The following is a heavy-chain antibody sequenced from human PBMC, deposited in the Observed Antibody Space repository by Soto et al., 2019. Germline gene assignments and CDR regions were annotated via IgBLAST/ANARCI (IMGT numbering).Heavy chain of an antibody. J-gene: IGHJ4*02. CDR3: ARGPRRRCPLSSARFDY. V-gene: IGHV4-34*01. CDR2: INHSGIT. D-gene: IGHD4-17*01. Sequence: SETRCLRCGGYVGSLSGCYWSWSRHPPGKWRDVIGEINHSGITNYNPSLKSRVTISVDTSKNQFSLKLSSVTAADTAVYHCARGPRRRCPLSSARFDYSGQGPPVTVSP. CDR1: VGSLSGCY.